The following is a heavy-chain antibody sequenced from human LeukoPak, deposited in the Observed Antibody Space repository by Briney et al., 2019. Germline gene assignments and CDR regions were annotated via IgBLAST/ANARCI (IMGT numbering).Heavy chain of an antibody. CDR3: AKDPVESGSYY. CDR2: ISGSGGST. J-gene: IGHJ4*02. D-gene: IGHD1-26*01. Sequence: GGSLRLSCAASGFTFSSYAMSWVRQAPGKGLEWVSAISGSGGSTYYADSVKGRYTISRDNSKNTLYLQMNSLRAEDTAVYYCAKDPVESGSYYWGQGTLVTVSS. CDR1: GFTFSSYA. V-gene: IGHV3-23*01.